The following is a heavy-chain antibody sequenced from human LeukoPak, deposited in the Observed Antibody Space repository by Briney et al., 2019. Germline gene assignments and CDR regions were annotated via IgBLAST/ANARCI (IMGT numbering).Heavy chain of an antibody. CDR3: ATDAYFDMRGGPRR. V-gene: IGHV3-30*03. CDR2: ISHDGRTK. Sequence: PGGSLRLSCAASGFIFENYGMHWVRQAPGQGLQWVAVISHDGRTKYYGDSVKGRFTISRDNSKNTLSLELSSLRAEDTAVYYCATDAYFDMRGGPRRWGQGTLVSVSS. CDR1: GFIFENYG. J-gene: IGHJ1*01. D-gene: IGHD3-9*01.